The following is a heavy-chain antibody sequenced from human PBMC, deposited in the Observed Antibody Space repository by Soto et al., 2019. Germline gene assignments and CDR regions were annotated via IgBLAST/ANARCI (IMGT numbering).Heavy chain of an antibody. V-gene: IGHV3-30*18. Sequence: ALRLSCAASGFTFSSYGMHWVRQAPGKGLEWVAAISYDGSNKYYADSVKGRFTISRDNSKNTLYLQMNSLRAEDTAVYYCAKGSVAGGIAAPFDYWGQGTLVTVSS. CDR2: ISYDGSNK. J-gene: IGHJ4*02. CDR3: AKGSVAGGIAAPFDY. D-gene: IGHD6-13*01. CDR1: GFTFSSYG.